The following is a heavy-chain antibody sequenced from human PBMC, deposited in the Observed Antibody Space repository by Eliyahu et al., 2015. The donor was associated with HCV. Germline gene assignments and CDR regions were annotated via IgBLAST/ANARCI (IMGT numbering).Heavy chain of an antibody. V-gene: IGHV3-23*01. Sequence: EVQLLESGGGLVQPGGSLRXSCAASGFTFSSYAMSWVRQAPGKGLEWVSAISGSGGSTYYADSVKGRFTISRDNSKNTLYLQMNSLRAEDTAVYYCAKDWWYSYGWGAFDYWGQGTLVTVSS. CDR2: ISGSGGST. CDR3: AKDWWYSYGWGAFDY. CDR1: GFTFSSYA. J-gene: IGHJ4*02. D-gene: IGHD5-18*01.